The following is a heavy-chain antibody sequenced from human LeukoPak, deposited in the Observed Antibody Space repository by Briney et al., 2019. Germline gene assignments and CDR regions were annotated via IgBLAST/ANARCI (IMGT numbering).Heavy chain of an antibody. D-gene: IGHD3-22*01. V-gene: IGHV3-30*02. Sequence: GWSLRLSCAASGFTFSSYGMHWVRQAPGKGLEWVAFIRYDGSNKYYADSVKGRFTISRDNSKNTLYLQMNSLRAEDTAVYYCAKDSAYYDDSSGYFYDWGQGTLVTVSS. CDR1: GFTFSSYG. CDR3: AKDSAYYDDSSGYFYD. J-gene: IGHJ4*02. CDR2: IRYDGSNK.